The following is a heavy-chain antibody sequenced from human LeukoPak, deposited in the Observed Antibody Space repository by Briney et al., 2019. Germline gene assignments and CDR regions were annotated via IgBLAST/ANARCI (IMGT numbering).Heavy chain of an antibody. CDR1: GFTVSSNY. CDR3: AGSGSYETFDY. CDR2: IYSGGST. V-gene: IGHV3-53*01. Sequence: GGPLRLSCAASGFTVSSNYMSWVRQAPGKGLEWVSVIYSGGSTYYADSVKGRFTISRDNSKNTLYLQMNSLRAEDTAVYYCAGSGSYETFDYRGQGTLVTVSS. D-gene: IGHD3-10*01. J-gene: IGHJ4*02.